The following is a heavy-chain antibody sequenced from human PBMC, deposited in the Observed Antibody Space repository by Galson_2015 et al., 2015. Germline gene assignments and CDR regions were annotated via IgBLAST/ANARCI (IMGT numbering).Heavy chain of an antibody. J-gene: IGHJ5*02. Sequence: SLRLSCAASGFTFSSCAMSWVRQAPGKGLEWVSGISPSGGNTYYADSVKGRFTISRDNSKNTLYLQMNSLRAEDTAVYYWVKRGEGIIRLKPSPPNPWGQGTLVT. CDR2: ISPSGGNT. V-gene: IGHV3-23*01. CDR1: GFTFSSCA. D-gene: IGHD3-10*01. CDR3: VKRGEGIIRLKPSPPNP.